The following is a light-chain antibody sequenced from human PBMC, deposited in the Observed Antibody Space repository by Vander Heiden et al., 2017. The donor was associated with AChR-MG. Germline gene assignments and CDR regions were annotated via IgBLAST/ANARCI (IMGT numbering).Light chain of an antibody. CDR3: SSYRGSSTPV. Sequence: QSLLTQPASVSGSPGQSITISCFGTSNDFGDYNSVSWYQQHPGKAPKLIIYDVTNRPSGVSNRFSGSKSGNTASLTISGLHTEDEADYYCSSYRGSSTPVFGGGTKLTVL. CDR1: SNDFGDYNS. V-gene: IGLV2-14*03. CDR2: DVT. J-gene: IGLJ3*02.